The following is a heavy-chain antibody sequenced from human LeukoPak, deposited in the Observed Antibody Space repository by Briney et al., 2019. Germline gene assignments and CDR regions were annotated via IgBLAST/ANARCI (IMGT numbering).Heavy chain of an antibody. V-gene: IGHV4-59*01. CDR2: IYYSGST. CDR3: ARSGGYSYGSVIFDY. Sequence: PSETLSLTCAVYGGSFSGYYWSWIRQPPGKGLEWIGYIYYSGSTNYNPSLKSRVTISVDTSKNQFSLKLSSVTAADTAVYYCARSGGYSYGSVIFDYWGQGTLVTVSS. CDR1: GGSFSGYY. J-gene: IGHJ4*02. D-gene: IGHD5-18*01.